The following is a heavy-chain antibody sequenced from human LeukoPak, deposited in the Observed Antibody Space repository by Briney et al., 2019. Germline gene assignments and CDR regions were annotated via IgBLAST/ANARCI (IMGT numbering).Heavy chain of an antibody. D-gene: IGHD3-22*01. CDR1: GGSISSHY. J-gene: IGHJ4*02. CDR2: IYYSGTT. Sequence: SETLSLTCTVSGGSISSHYWSWIRQPPGKGLEWIGYIYYSGTTNYNPSLKSRVTISVDTSKNQFSLKLSSVTAADTAVYYCARAWYDSSGYYYTFDYWGQGTLVTVSS. CDR3: ARAWYDSSGYYYTFDY. V-gene: IGHV4-59*11.